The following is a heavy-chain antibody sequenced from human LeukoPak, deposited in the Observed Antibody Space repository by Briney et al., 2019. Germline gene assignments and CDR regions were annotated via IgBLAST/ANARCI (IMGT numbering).Heavy chain of an antibody. CDR1: GFTFSSYW. V-gene: IGHV3-7*01. D-gene: IGHD3-22*01. CDR2: IKQDGSEK. J-gene: IGHJ1*01. Sequence: GGSLRLSCAASGFTFSSYWMSWVRQAPGKGLEWVANIKQDGSEKYYVDSVKGRFTISRDNAKNSLYLQMNSLRAEDTAVYYCARDLGYYDSSGYYCGYFQHWGQGTLVTVSS. CDR3: ARDLGYYDSSGYYCGYFQH.